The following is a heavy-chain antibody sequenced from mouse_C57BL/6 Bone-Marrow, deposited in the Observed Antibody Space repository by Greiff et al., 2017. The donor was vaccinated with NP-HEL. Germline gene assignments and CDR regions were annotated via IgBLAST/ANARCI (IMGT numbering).Heavy chain of an antibody. V-gene: IGHV6-6*01. CDR1: GFTFSDAW. J-gene: IGHJ3*01. CDR2: IRNKANNHAT. D-gene: IGHD2-3*01. Sequence: VMLVESGGGLVQPGGSMKLSCAASGFTFSDAWMDWVRQSPEKGLEWVAEIRNKANNHATSYAESVKGRFTISRDDSKSSVYLQMNSLRAEDTGIYYCTREGWLLRFAYWGQGTLVTVSA. CDR3: TREGWLLRFAY.